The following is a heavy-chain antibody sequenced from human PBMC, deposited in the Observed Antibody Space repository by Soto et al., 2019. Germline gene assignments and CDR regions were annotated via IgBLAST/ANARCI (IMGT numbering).Heavy chain of an antibody. CDR2: INPNSGGT. V-gene: IGHV1-2*02. J-gene: IGHJ6*02. Sequence: ASVKVSCKASGYTFTGYYMHWVRQAPGQGLEWMGGINPNSGGTNYAQKFQGRVTMTRDTSTSTAYMELSRLRSEDTAVYYCARVGFGELLYSGMDVWGQGTTVTVSS. D-gene: IGHD3-10*01. CDR1: GYTFTGYY. CDR3: ARVGFGELLYSGMDV.